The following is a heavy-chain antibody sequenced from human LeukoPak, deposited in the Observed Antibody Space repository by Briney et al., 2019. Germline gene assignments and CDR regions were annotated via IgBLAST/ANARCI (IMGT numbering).Heavy chain of an antibody. J-gene: IGHJ3*02. CDR1: GFSLSTSGMR. CDR3: ARTDGGTAFDI. CDR2: IDWDDDK. Sequence: SGPALVKPTQTLTLACTFSGFSLSTSGMRVSWIRQPPGKALEWLARIDWDDDKFYSTSLKTRLTISKDTSKNQVVLTMTNMDPVDTATYYCARTDGGTAFDIWGQGTMVTVSS. V-gene: IGHV2-70*04.